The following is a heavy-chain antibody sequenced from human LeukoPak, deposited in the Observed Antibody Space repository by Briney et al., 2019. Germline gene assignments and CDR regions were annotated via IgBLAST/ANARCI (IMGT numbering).Heavy chain of an antibody. CDR3: ARDGYSYGPIDY. J-gene: IGHJ4*02. CDR1: GGSISSYY. Sequence: SETLSLTCTVSGGSISSYYWSWIRQSPEKGLEWIGYIHYSGSTNYNPSLKSRVTISVDRPKNQFSLKLSPVTAADTAVYYCARDGYSYGPIDYWGQGTLVTVSS. V-gene: IGHV4-59*01. CDR2: IHYSGST. D-gene: IGHD5-18*01.